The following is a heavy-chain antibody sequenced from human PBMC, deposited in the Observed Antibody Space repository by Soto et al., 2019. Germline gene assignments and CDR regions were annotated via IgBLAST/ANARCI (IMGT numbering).Heavy chain of an antibody. V-gene: IGHV4-59*01. J-gene: IGHJ4*02. CDR2: ICYSGST. CDR3: ARAHFDYYDSSGYGNFDY. D-gene: IGHD3-22*01. CDR1: GGSISSYY. Sequence: SETLSLTCTVSGGSISSYYWSWIRQPPGKGLEWIGYICYSGSTNYNPSLKSRVTISVDTSKNQFSLKLSSVTAADTAVYYCARAHFDYYDSSGYGNFDYWGQGTLVTVSS.